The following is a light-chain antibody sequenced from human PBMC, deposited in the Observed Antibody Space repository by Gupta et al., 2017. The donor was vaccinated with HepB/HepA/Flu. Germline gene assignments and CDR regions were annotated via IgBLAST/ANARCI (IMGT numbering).Light chain of an antibody. CDR2: QDS. J-gene: IGLJ2*01. CDR3: QAWDSSTVV. V-gene: IGLV3-1*01. Sequence: SYEQTQPPSGSVSPGQTASITCPGDTLGDKYACWYQQTPGQSPVLVIYQDSKRPSGIPERFSGSNSGNTATLTISGTEAMDEADYYCQAWDSSTVVFGGGTKLTVL. CDR1: TLGDKY.